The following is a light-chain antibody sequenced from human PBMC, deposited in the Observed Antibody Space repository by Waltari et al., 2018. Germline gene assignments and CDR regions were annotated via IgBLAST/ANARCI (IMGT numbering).Light chain of an antibody. V-gene: IGKV1-39*01. Sequence: DIQVTQSPSSLSASVGDRVTITCRASQTISIYLNWYQQKPGKAPKLLISAASSLQGGVPSRFSGSGSGTDFTLTISSLQPEDFASYYCQQRYSTPPWTFGQGTKGEIK. CDR3: QQRYSTPPWT. CDR2: AAS. J-gene: IGKJ1*01. CDR1: QTISIY.